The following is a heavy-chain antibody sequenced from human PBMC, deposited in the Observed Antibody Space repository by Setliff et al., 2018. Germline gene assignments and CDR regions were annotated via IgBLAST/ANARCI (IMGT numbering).Heavy chain of an antibody. J-gene: IGHJ4*01. D-gene: IGHD3-3*01. Sequence: HPGGSLRLSCAASGFSFSSYAMSWVRQAPGKGLEWVSSIIGSGISTYYADSVHGRFTISRDNHKNTLHLQMNSLRVADTAIYYCAKSPHDFWSGRVFFDYWGQGILVTVSS. CDR2: IIGSGIST. V-gene: IGHV3-23*01. CDR3: AKSPHDFWSGRVFFDY. CDR1: GFSFSSYA.